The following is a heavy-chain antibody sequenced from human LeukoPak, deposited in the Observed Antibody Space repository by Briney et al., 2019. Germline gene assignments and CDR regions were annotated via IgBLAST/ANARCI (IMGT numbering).Heavy chain of an antibody. D-gene: IGHD6-19*01. J-gene: IGHJ4*02. V-gene: IGHV3-48*02. Sequence: GGSLRLSCAAAGFTFSSYRLNWVRQAPGKGLEWLSYISSSSSRTIYYADSVKGRFTISRDNAKNSVYLQMNSLRDEDTAVYYGARAGSGWYFDYWGQGTLVAVST. CDR2: ISSSSSRTI. CDR3: ARAGSGWYFDY. CDR1: GFTFSSYR.